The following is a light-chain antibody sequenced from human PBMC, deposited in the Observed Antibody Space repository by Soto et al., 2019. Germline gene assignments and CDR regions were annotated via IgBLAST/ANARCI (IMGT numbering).Light chain of an antibody. Sequence: DIQMTQSPSTLSASVGDRVTITCPASQSISSWLAWYQQKPGKAPKLLIYDASDLQRGVPSRFSGGGSGTEFTLTISSLQADDFATYYCQQYNSYLWTFGQGTKVDIK. CDR3: QQYNSYLWT. J-gene: IGKJ1*01. V-gene: IGKV1-5*01. CDR2: DAS. CDR1: QSISSW.